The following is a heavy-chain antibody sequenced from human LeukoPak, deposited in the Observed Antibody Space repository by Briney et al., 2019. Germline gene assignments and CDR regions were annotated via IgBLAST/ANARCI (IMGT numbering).Heavy chain of an antibody. V-gene: IGHV3-11*01. CDR3: AKSRTPNMIVVVANDY. Sequence: GGSLRLSCAASGFTFSDYYMSWSRQAPGKGLEWISYITSSGSTIYYADSVKGRFTVSRDNAKNSLYLQMNTLRAEDTAVYYCAKSRTPNMIVVVANDYWGQGTLVTVSS. D-gene: IGHD3-22*01. CDR1: GFTFSDYY. J-gene: IGHJ4*02. CDR2: ITSSGSTI.